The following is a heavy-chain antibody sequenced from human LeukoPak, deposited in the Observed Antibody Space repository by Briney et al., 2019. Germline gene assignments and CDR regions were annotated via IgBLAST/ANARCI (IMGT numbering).Heavy chain of an antibody. V-gene: IGHV3-7*01. J-gene: IGHJ4*02. Sequence: GGSLRLSCAASGFSFSSYWMTWVRQAPGKGLEWVANIKQDGSEKYYVDSVKGRFTISRDNAKNSLYLQMNSLRAEDTAVYYCARDQSGYYDSNGHFSYWGQGTLVTVSS. CDR3: ARDQSGYYDSNGHFSY. CDR1: GFSFSSYW. CDR2: IKQDGSEK. D-gene: IGHD3-22*01.